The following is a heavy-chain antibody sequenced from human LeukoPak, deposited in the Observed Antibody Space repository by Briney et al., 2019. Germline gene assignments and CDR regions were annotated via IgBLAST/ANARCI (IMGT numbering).Heavy chain of an antibody. D-gene: IGHD6-13*01. V-gene: IGHV3-7*01. CDR3: ARLGGGHSSSWYDAFDI. CDR1: GFTFSSYA. Sequence: PGGSLRLSCAASGFTFSSYAMHWVRQAPGKGLEWVANIKQDGSEKYYVDSVKGRFTISRDNAKNSLYLQMNSLRAEDTAVYYCARLGGGHSSSWYDAFDIWGQGTMVTVSS. J-gene: IGHJ3*02. CDR2: IKQDGSEK.